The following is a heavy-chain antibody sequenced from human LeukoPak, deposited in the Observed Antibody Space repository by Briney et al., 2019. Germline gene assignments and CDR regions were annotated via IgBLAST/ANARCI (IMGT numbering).Heavy chain of an antibody. D-gene: IGHD4/OR15-4a*01. CDR2: INPNSGGT. CDR3: ERGRLSPFDP. J-gene: IGHJ5*02. Sequence: ASVKVSCKASGYTFTRYNMHWVRQAPGQGLEWMGRINPNSGGTNHAQQFQGRVTMTRGPSISTAHMELSRLNCDDPALYYRERGRLSPFDPWGQGTLVTVSS. V-gene: IGHV1-2*06. CDR1: GYTFTRYN.